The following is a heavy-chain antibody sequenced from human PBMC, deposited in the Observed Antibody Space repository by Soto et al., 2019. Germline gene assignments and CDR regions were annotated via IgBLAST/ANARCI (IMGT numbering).Heavy chain of an antibody. D-gene: IGHD2-2*01. Sequence: QVQLVESGGGVVQPGRSLRLSCAASGFTFSSYGMHWVRQAPGKGLEWVAVIWCDGSNKYYADSVKGRFTISRDNSKNTLYLKKNSLRAEDTAVYYCATGGYCISTSCYVDAFDIWGQGTMVTVSS. CDR3: ATGGYCISTSCYVDAFDI. CDR1: GFTFSSYG. CDR2: IWCDGSNK. V-gene: IGHV3-33*01. J-gene: IGHJ3*02.